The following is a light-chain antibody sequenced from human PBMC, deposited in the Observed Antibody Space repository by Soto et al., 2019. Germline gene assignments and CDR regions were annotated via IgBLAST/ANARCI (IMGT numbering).Light chain of an antibody. CDR2: DSS. CDR1: QSFSSN. CDR3: QQYNNWPVT. V-gene: IGKV3-15*01. J-gene: IGKJ3*01. Sequence: EIVMTQSPATLSVSPGERATLSCRASQSFSSNLAWYQQKPGQAPRLLIYDSSTRSTGIPARFSGSGSGTEFTLTISSLQSEDFAVYYCQQYNNWPVTFGPATKVDIK.